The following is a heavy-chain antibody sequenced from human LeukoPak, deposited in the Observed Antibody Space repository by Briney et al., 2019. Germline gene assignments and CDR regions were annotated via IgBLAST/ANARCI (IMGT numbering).Heavy chain of an antibody. J-gene: IGHJ4*02. Sequence: SETLSLTCTISGGSVSDYYWSWIRQSPGKGLEWIGYIYHTGSTSYSPSLKSRVTISADTSQNQFSLKLSSVTAADTAVYYCARELSSKGGYWGQGTLVTVSS. D-gene: IGHD6-13*01. CDR2: IYHTGST. CDR3: ARELSSKGGY. CDR1: GGSVSDYY. V-gene: IGHV4-59*02.